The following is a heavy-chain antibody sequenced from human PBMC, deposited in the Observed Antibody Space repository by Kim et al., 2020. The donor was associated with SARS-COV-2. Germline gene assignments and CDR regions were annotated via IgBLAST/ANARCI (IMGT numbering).Heavy chain of an antibody. D-gene: IGHD3-9*01. Sequence: GGSLRLSCAASGFTFDDYAMHWVRQAPGKGLEWVSGISWNSGSIGYADSVKGRFTISRDNAKNSLYLQMNSLRAEDTALYYCAKDKNGEKLRYFDWLLPKDYYCCCGMDVWGQGTTVTVSS. V-gene: IGHV3-9*01. CDR1: GFTFDDYA. CDR3: AKDKNGEKLRYFDWLLPKDYYCCCGMDV. J-gene: IGHJ6*02. CDR2: ISWNSGSI.